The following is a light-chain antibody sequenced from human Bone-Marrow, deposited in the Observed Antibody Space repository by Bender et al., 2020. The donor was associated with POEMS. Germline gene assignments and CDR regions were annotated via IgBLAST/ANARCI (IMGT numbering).Light chain of an antibody. CDR1: GSYNL. V-gene: IGLV2-23*01. J-gene: IGLJ2*01. CDR2: EGT. CDR3: CSHGGNSAV. Sequence: QSALTQPASVSGSPGQSITISCVGSYNLVSWYQQHPGKAPKLMIYEGTKRPSGVSNRFSGSKSGNTASLTISGLQAEDEADYHCCSHGGNSAVFGGGTKLTVL.